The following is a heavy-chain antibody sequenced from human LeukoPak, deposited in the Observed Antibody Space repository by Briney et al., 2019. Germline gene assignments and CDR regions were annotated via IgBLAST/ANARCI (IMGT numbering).Heavy chain of an antibody. V-gene: IGHV1-58*01. D-gene: IGHD5-24*01. CDR1: GFTFTSSA. CDR3: AALVEMATFSLDY. J-gene: IGHJ4*02. Sequence: SVNVSCKASGFTFTSSAVQWVRQARGQRLEWIGWIVVGSGNTTYAQKFQERVTITRDMSTSTAYMELSSLRSEDTAVYYCAALVEMATFSLDYWGQGTLVTVSS. CDR2: IVVGSGNT.